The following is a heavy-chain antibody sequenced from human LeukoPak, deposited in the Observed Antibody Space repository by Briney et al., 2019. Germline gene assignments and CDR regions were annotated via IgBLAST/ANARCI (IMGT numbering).Heavy chain of an antibody. Sequence: GGSLRLSCAASGFTFSSYEMNWVRQAPGKGLEWVSYSSSSGSTIYYADSVKGRFTISRDNAKNSLYLQMNSLRAEDTAVYYCARDRRRYYDSSGYVDYWGQGTLVTVSS. CDR2: SSSSGSTI. CDR3: ARDRRRYYDSSGYVDY. CDR1: GFTFSSYE. D-gene: IGHD3-22*01. J-gene: IGHJ4*02. V-gene: IGHV3-48*03.